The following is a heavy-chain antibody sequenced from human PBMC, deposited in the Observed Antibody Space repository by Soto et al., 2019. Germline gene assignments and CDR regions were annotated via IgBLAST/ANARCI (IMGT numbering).Heavy chain of an antibody. CDR3: ARDAPPPELRFLEWHNYDYNGMDV. CDR2: ISCYNGKT. V-gene: IGHV1-18*01. CDR1: GYSFTAYG. Sequence: QVQVVQSGDEVKETGASVRVSCKTSGYSFTAYGISWVRQAPGLGLEWMGWISCYNGKTKYAQKVQGRVTMTTDTSTSTAYMEVRRLRSDDTAIYYCARDAPPPELRFLEWHNYDYNGMDVWGQGTTVTVSS. D-gene: IGHD3-3*01. J-gene: IGHJ6*02.